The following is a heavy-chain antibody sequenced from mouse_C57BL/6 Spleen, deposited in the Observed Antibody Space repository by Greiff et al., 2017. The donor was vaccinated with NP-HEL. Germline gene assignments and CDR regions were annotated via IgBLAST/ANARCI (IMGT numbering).Heavy chain of an antibody. J-gene: IGHJ4*01. V-gene: IGHV5-17*01. CDR2: ISSGSSTI. Sequence: VQAVESGGGLVKPGGSLKLSCAASGFTFSDYGMHWVRQDPEKGLEWVAYISSGSSTIYHAETVKGRFTISRDNTKNNLFLQMTSLKSAETAMYYCARTNWDYAMDYWGQGTSVTVSS. D-gene: IGHD4-1*02. CDR3: ARTNWDYAMDY. CDR1: GFTFSDYG.